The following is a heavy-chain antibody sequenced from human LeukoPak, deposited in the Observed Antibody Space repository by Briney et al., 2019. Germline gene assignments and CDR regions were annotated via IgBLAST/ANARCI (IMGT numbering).Heavy chain of an antibody. D-gene: IGHD3-22*01. V-gene: IGHV3-21*01. Sequence: GSLRLSCTASGFTFSRYSMNWVRQAPGKGLEWISSISTGSTYINYADSVKGRFTISRDNAKNSLFLQLNSLSAEDTAVYYCETYDGAGRGFWGQGTLVAVSS. CDR1: GFTFSRYS. CDR3: ETYDGAGRGF. CDR2: ISTGSTYI. J-gene: IGHJ4*02.